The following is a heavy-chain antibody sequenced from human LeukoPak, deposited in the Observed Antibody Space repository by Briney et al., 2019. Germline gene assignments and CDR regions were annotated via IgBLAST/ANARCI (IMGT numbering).Heavy chain of an antibody. D-gene: IGHD3-16*01. CDR1: GYSFTSYW. J-gene: IGHJ6*02. CDR3: ARHRGGEIYYYGMDV. CDR2: IYPGDSDT. Sequence: PGASLKISCKGSGYSFTSYWIGWVRQMPGKGLEWMGIIYPGDSDTRYSPSFQGQVTISADKSISTAYLQWSSLKASDTAMYYCARHRGGEIYYYGMDVWGQGTTVTVSS. V-gene: IGHV5-51*01.